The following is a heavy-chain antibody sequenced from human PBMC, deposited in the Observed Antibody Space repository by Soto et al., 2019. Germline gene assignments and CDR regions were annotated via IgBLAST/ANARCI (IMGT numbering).Heavy chain of an antibody. J-gene: IGHJ5*02. D-gene: IGHD2-2*01. CDR1: GFTFGGYW. CDR2: IKQDESEK. CDR3: ARDPGPRAAAIRGLGWFDP. Sequence: QLVESGGGLVQPGGSLRLSCAASGFTFGGYWMAWVRQAPGKGLEWVASIKQDESEKFYVDSVKGRFTISRDNAKNTVYLQMNGRRAEDTAVYYCARDPGPRAAAIRGLGWFDPWGQGTLVTVSS. V-gene: IGHV3-7*03.